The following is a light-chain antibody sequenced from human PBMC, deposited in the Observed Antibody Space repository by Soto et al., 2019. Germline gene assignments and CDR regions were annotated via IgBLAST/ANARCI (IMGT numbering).Light chain of an antibody. CDR1: SSNIGSNS. J-gene: IGLJ3*02. CDR3: AAWDDSVNAPV. CDR2: SDD. Sequence: QSVLTQPPSASGTPGQRVTISCSGRSSNIGSNSVNWYQHLPGTAPKLLIYSDDRRPSGVPDRFSGSRSGTSASLAISGLQSEDEAEYHCAAWDDSVNAPVFGRGTKLTVL. V-gene: IGLV1-44*01.